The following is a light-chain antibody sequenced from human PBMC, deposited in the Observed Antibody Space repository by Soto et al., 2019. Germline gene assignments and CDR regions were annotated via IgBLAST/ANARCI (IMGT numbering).Light chain of an antibody. Sequence: EIVLTQSPGTLSLSPGERATLSCRASQSVTSNCLAWYRQKPGQTPRLLVYGASSRATGISDRFSGSGSGTDFTLTISRLEPEDFAVYYCQHYVSPPITFGQGTRLEIK. CDR3: QHYVSPPIT. V-gene: IGKV3-20*01. J-gene: IGKJ5*01. CDR2: GAS. CDR1: QSVTSNC.